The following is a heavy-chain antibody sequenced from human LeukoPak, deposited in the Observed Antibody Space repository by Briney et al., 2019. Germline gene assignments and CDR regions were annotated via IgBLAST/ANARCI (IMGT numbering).Heavy chain of an antibody. Sequence: PGGSLRLSCAASGFTFSSYWMSWVRQAPGKGLEWVANIKQDGSEKYYVDSVKGRFTISRDNAKNSLYLQMNSLGAEDTAVYYCAKDRDYYDSSGYLDYWGQGTLVTVSS. CDR2: IKQDGSEK. V-gene: IGHV3-7*03. D-gene: IGHD3-22*01. CDR3: AKDRDYYDSSGYLDY. CDR1: GFTFSSYW. J-gene: IGHJ4*02.